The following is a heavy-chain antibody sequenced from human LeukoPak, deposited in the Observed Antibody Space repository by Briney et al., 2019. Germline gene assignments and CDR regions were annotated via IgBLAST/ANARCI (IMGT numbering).Heavy chain of an antibody. D-gene: IGHD6-19*01. Sequence: ASVKVSCKASGYTFTGYYLHWVRQAPGQGLERVGWLHPNSGGTNYAQKFQGRVTMTRDTSISTAYMELSSLRSDDTAVYYCARLAAVPGWGQGTLVTVSS. J-gene: IGHJ1*01. CDR3: ARLAAVPG. V-gene: IGHV1-2*02. CDR2: LHPNSGGT. CDR1: GYTFTGYY.